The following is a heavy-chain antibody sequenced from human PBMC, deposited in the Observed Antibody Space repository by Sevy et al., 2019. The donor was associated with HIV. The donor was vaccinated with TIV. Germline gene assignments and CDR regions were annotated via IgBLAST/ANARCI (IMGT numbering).Heavy chain of an antibody. CDR3: SRAMEPYNGMDV. D-gene: IGHD5-18*01. CDR1: GFTFSASA. CDR2: IRSKTNNYAT. J-gene: IGHJ6*02. V-gene: IGHV3-73*01. Sequence: GGSLRLSCAASGFTFSASAMHWVRQASGKGLEWVGRIRSKTNNYATAYGASVKGRFTISRDDSKNTAYLLMDSLKTEDTAVYYCSRAMEPYNGMDVWGHGTTVTVSS.